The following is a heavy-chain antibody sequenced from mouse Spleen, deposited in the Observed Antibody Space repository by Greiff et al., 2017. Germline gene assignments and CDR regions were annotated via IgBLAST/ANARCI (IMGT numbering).Heavy chain of an antibody. CDR1: GYSITSGYY. CDR2: ISYDGSN. V-gene: IGHV3-6*01. CDR3: AREDSYWYFDV. J-gene: IGHJ1*01. Sequence: EVKLQESGPGLVKPSQSLSLTCSVTGYSITSGYYWNWIRQFPGNKLEWMGYISYDGSNNYNPSLKNRISITRDTSKNQFFLKLNSVTTEDTATYYCAREDSYWYFDVWGAGTTVTVSS.